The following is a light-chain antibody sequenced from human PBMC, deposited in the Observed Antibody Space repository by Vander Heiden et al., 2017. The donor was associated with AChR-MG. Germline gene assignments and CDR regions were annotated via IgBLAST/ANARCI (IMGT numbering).Light chain of an antibody. CDR2: GKN. CDR3: NSRDSSGNLVV. Sequence: SSELTQDPAVSVALGQTVRITCPGDSLRSYYASWYQQEPGQAPVLVIYGKNNRPSGIPDRFSGSSSGNTASLTITGAQAEDEADYYCNSRDSSGNLVVFGGGTKLTVL. J-gene: IGLJ2*01. V-gene: IGLV3-19*01. CDR1: SLRSYY.